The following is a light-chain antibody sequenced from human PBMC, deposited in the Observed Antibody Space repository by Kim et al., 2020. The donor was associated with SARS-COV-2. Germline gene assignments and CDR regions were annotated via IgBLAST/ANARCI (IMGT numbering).Light chain of an antibody. CDR2: AAS. Sequence: ASVGDRVTITCRASQDISSYLAWFQQKPGKVPKRLIYAASSLQSGGPSRFSGSGSGTEFTLTISSLQPEDFATYYCLRHDSYPLTFGGGTKVDIK. CDR3: LRHDSYPLT. CDR1: QDISSY. V-gene: IGKV1-17*03. J-gene: IGKJ4*01.